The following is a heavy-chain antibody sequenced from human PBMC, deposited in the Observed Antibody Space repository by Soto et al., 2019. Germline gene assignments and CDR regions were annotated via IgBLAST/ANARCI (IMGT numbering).Heavy chain of an antibody. Sequence: QVQLQESGPGLVKPSQTLSLTCTVSGGSISSGGYYWSWIRQHPGKGLEWIGYIYYSGSTYYNPSLKSRVTISVDTSKNQFSLKLSSVTAADTAVYYCARAGDLEWLFPPWFDPWGQGTLVTVSS. J-gene: IGHJ5*02. CDR2: IYYSGST. CDR1: GGSISSGGYY. CDR3: ARAGDLEWLFPPWFDP. V-gene: IGHV4-31*03. D-gene: IGHD3-3*01.